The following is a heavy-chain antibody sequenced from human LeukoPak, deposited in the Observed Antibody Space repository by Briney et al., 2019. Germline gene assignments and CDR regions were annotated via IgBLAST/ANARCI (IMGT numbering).Heavy chain of an antibody. CDR1: GGTFSSYA. CDR2: IIPIFGTA. D-gene: IGHD2-2*01. J-gene: IGHJ4*02. Sequence: SVKVSCKASGGTFSSYAISWVRQAPGQGLEWMGGIIPIFGTANYAQKFQGRVTITADESTNTAYMELSSLRSEDTAVYYCARDRGYCSSTNCYLPRVRLDYWGQGTWSPSPQ. CDR3: ARDRGYCSSTNCYLPRVRLDY. V-gene: IGHV1-69*01.